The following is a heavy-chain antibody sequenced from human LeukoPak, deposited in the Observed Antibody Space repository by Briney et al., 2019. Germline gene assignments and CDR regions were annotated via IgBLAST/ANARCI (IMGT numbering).Heavy chain of an antibody. V-gene: IGHV4-61*02. J-gene: IGHJ6*03. CDR1: GGSISSGSYY. CDR3: ARGQSRGLYYYMDV. CDR2: IYTSGST. Sequence: PSQTLSLTCTVSGGSISSGSYYWSWIRQPAGKGLEWIGRIYTSGSTNYNPSLKSRVTISVDTSKNQFSLKLSSVTAADTAVYYCARGQSRGLYYYMDVWGKGTTVTVSS. D-gene: IGHD2-15*01.